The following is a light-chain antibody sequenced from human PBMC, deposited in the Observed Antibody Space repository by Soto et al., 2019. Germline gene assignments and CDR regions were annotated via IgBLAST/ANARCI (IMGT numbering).Light chain of an antibody. V-gene: IGLV2-14*01. CDR3: SSYTSDSSYV. J-gene: IGLJ1*01. Sequence: TQPASVSGSPGQSITISCTGTRSDVGLYDYVSWYQQHPGKAPQLMIYAVSNRPSGVSNRFSASKSGNTASLFISGLQAEDEADYYCSSYTSDSSYVFGSGTKVTVL. CDR2: AVS. CDR1: RSDVGLYDY.